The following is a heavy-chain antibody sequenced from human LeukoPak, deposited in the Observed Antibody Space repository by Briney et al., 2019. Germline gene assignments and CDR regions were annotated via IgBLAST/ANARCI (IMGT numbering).Heavy chain of an antibody. CDR3: ARGPRIIAAAGGYYFDY. J-gene: IGHJ4*02. CDR1: GYTFTSYD. D-gene: IGHD6-13*01. CDR2: MNPNSGNT. Sequence: ASVKVSCKASGYTFTSYDINWVRQATGQGLEWMGWMNPNSGNTGYAQKFQGRVTITRNTSISTAYMELSSLRSEDTAVYYCARGPRIIAAAGGYYFDYWGQGTLVTVSS. V-gene: IGHV1-8*03.